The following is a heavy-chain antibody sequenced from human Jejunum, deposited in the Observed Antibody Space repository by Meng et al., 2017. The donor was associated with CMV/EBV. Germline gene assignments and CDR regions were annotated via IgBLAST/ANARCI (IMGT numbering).Heavy chain of an antibody. CDR2: IYHSGST. D-gene: IGHD3-3*01. Sequence: SNWWRWVRQPPGKGLEWIGEIYHSGSTNSNPSLKSRVTISVDKSKNQFSLKLSSVTAADTAVYYCARASITIFGVVIISSGWFDPWGQGTLVTVSS. J-gene: IGHJ5*02. V-gene: IGHV4-4*02. CDR3: ARASITIFGVVIISSGWFDP. CDR1: SNW.